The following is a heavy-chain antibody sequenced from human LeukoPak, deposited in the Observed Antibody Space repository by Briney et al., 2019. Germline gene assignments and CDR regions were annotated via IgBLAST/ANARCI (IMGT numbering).Heavy chain of an antibody. Sequence: GGSLRLSLAAPGFTFSSYAMSGVGQAPGKGLGWVSAISGSGGSTYYADSVKGRFTISRDNSKNTLYLQMNSLRAEDTAVYYCAKDGPEYYFDYWGQGTLVTVSS. D-gene: IGHD1-14*01. J-gene: IGHJ4*02. V-gene: IGHV3-23*01. CDR1: GFTFSSYA. CDR2: ISGSGGST. CDR3: AKDGPEYYFDY.